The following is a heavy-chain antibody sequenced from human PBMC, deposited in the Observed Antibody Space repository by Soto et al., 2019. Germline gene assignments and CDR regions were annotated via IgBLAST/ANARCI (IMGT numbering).Heavy chain of an antibody. V-gene: IGHV1-69*08. J-gene: IGHJ5*02. Sequence: QVPLVQSGAEVKKPGSSVKVSCKASGGTFSSYTISWVRQAPGQGLEWMGRIIPILGIANYAQKFQGRVTITADKSTSTAYMELSSLRSEDTAVYYCARDRDYSNFGWFDPWGQGTLVTVSS. D-gene: IGHD4-4*01. CDR3: ARDRDYSNFGWFDP. CDR1: GGTFSSYT. CDR2: IIPILGIA.